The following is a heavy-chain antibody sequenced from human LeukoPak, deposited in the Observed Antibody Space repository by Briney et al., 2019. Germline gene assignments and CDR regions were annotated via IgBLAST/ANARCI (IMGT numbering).Heavy chain of an antibody. D-gene: IGHD5-18*01. J-gene: IGHJ3*02. CDR3: ATTAMFTVYAFDI. Sequence: ASVKVSCKASGYTFTSYGISWVRQAPGQGLEWMGWISAYNGNTNYAHKLQGRVTMTTDTSTSTAYMELRSLRSDDTAVYYCATTAMFTVYAFDIWGQGTMVTVSS. CDR1: GYTFTSYG. CDR2: ISAYNGNT. V-gene: IGHV1-18*01.